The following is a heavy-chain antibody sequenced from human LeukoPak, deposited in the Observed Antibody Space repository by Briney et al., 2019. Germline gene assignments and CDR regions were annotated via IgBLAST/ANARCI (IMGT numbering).Heavy chain of an antibody. CDR2: ISGSGGST. D-gene: IGHD2-2*01. J-gene: IGHJ4*02. V-gene: IGHV3-23*01. CDR1: GFTFSSYG. CDR3: AKVIVVVPAAPGANYFDY. Sequence: GGTLRLSCAASGFTFSSYGMSWVRQAPGKGLEWVSAISGSGGSTYYADSVKGRFTISRDNSKNTLYLQMNSLRAEDTAVYYCAKVIVVVPAAPGANYFDYWGQGTLVTVSS.